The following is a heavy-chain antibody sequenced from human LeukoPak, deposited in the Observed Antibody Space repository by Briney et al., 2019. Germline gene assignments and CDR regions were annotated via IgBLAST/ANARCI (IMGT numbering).Heavy chain of an antibody. CDR1: GFTFSYFW. D-gene: IGHD3-16*01. Sequence: GGSLRLSCAASGFTFSYFWMSWVRQAPGKGLEWVANINPDGSEKNYVDSVKGRFTISRDSAKNSLYLQMNSLRAEDTAVYYCARGGGQGGLLFDYWGQGTLVTVSS. J-gene: IGHJ4*02. CDR2: INPDGSEK. V-gene: IGHV3-7*01. CDR3: ARGGGQGGLLFDY.